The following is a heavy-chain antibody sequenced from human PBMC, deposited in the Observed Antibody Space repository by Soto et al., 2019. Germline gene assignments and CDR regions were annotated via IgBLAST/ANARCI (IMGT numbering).Heavy chain of an antibody. CDR3: ASHRSYWPLDQ. CDR2: ISYNGDT. V-gene: IGHV4-39*01. J-gene: IGHJ4*02. CDR1: GCSISDNTYH. Sequence: PSETLSLTCIVSGCSISDNTYHWAWIRHPPGKGLEWVASISYNGDTFYNSSLKSRVTISADTSKNQFSLNLRSVTAADTAVFYCASHRSYWPLDQWGPGTLVTVSS. D-gene: IGHD3-22*01.